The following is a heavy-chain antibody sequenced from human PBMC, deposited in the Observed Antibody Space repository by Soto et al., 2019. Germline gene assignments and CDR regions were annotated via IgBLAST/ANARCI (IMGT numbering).Heavy chain of an antibody. J-gene: IGHJ3*02. Sequence: ASVKVSCKASGYTFTGYYMHWVRQAPGQGLEWMGWINPNSGGTNYAQKFQGRVTMTRDTSISTAYMELSRLRSDDTAVYYCARGPGFWSGYYDAFDIWGQGTMVTVSS. CDR1: GYTFTGYY. CDR2: INPNSGGT. D-gene: IGHD3-3*01. CDR3: ARGPGFWSGYYDAFDI. V-gene: IGHV1-2*02.